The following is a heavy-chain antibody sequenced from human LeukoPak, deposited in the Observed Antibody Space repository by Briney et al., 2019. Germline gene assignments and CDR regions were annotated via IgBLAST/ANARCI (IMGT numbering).Heavy chain of an antibody. Sequence: PGGSLRLSCVASGFTFSNLGMHWVRQAPGKGLEWVAFIRYEGSNKYYADSVKGRFTISRDNSKNTLYLQMNSLRAEDTAVYYCAKGGHADYGDYSHLWYFDLWGRGTLVTVSS. J-gene: IGHJ2*01. CDR2: IRYEGSNK. CDR1: GFTFSNLG. D-gene: IGHD4-17*01. CDR3: AKGGHADYGDYSHLWYFDL. V-gene: IGHV3-30*02.